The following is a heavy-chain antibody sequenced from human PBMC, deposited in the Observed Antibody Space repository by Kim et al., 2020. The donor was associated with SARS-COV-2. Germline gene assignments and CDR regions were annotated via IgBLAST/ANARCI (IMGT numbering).Heavy chain of an antibody. CDR2: IWYDGTNK. CDR3: AKDSNDDYVWDSFDY. Sequence: GGSLRLSCAASGFRFSSYGMHWVRQAPGKGLEWVSIIWYDGTNKYYADSVKGRFTISRDNSKNTVYLQMNILRDEDTAVYYCAKDSNDDYVWDSFDYWGQGTLVTVSS. D-gene: IGHD3-16*01. J-gene: IGHJ4*02. V-gene: IGHV3-33*06. CDR1: GFRFSSYG.